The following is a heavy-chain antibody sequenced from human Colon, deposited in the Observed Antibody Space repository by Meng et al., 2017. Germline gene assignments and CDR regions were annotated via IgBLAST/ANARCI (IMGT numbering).Heavy chain of an antibody. V-gene: IGHV3-21*01. CDR1: GFTFSPYT. CDR2: ISSSTRYI. D-gene: IGHD6-25*01. J-gene: IGHJ3*02. Sequence: GESLKISCVASGFTFSPYTVNWVRQAPGKGLEWVSSISSSTRYIYYADSVQGRFTIPRDNARNSLYLQMNSLRPDDTAVYYCARGGAAGTPVTYAFDIWGQGTMVTVSS. CDR3: ARGGAAGTPVTYAFDI.